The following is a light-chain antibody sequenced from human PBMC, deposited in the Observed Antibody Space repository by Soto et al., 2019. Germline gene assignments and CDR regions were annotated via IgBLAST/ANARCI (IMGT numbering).Light chain of an antibody. CDR2: DAS. J-gene: IGKJ2*01. CDR3: HQYKSYLYS. V-gene: IGKV1-5*01. Sequence: GDRVTITCRASHNIERWMAWYQQKPGKAPSLLIFDASTLHSGVPSRFSGSGSGTDFTLTISSLQPDDFATYYCHQYKSYLYSFGQGTKWIS. CDR1: HNIERW.